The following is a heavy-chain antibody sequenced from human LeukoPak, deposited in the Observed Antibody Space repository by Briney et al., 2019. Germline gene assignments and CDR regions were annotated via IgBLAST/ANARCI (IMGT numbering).Heavy chain of an antibody. D-gene: IGHD3-22*01. CDR2: IIPILGIA. CDR1: GGTFSSYA. V-gene: IGHV1-69*04. Sequence: SVKVSCKASGGTFSSYAIRWVRQAPGQGLEWMGRIIPILGIANYAQKFQGRVTITADKSTSTAYMELSSLRSEDTAVYYCARDTDYYESSGYSPSPFDTFDYWGQGTLVTVSS. CDR3: ARDTDYYESSGYSPSPFDTFDY. J-gene: IGHJ4*02.